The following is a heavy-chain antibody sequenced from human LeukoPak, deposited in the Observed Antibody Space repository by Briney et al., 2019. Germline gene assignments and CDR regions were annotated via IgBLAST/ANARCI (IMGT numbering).Heavy chain of an antibody. Sequence: SVKVSCKASGGTFSSYAVSWVRLTPGQGLEWLGGIIPVFGTTTYAQKFQAKVTMTADKSTNTAYLEISSLTSDDTAVYYCARCSPGDSSDFYAVLQYWGRGTQVTVST. V-gene: IGHV1-69*06. CDR1: GGTFSSYA. D-gene: IGHD3-22*01. J-gene: IGHJ4*02. CDR2: IIPVFGTT. CDR3: ARCSPGDSSDFYAVLQY.